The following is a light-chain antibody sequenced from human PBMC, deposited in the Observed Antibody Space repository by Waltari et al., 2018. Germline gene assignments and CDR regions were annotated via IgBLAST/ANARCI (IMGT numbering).Light chain of an antibody. Sequence: QSALTQPASVSGSPGQSITISCTGTSSDVGGYDYVSWYQQHPGKAPKLILYDVSNRPLEVSHRFAGSKSGNTASRTISGLQADDEAEYYCGSDTSSTTLAVGTGTKVTVL. CDR1: SSDVGGYDY. V-gene: IGLV2-14*03. J-gene: IGLJ1*01. CDR3: GSDTSSTTLA. CDR2: DVS.